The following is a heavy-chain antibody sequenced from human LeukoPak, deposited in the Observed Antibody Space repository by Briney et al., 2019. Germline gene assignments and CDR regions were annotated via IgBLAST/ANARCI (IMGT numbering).Heavy chain of an antibody. J-gene: IGHJ4*02. CDR3: ARLAPPLGRHFDY. D-gene: IGHD2-15*01. Sequence: SETLSLTCTVSGGSISSSSYYWGWIRQPPGKGLEWIGSIYYSGSTYYNPSLKSRVTISVDTSKNQFSLKLSSVTAADTAVYYCARLAPPLGRHFDYWGQGTLVTVSS. CDR1: GGSISSSSYY. V-gene: IGHV4-39*01. CDR2: IYYSGST.